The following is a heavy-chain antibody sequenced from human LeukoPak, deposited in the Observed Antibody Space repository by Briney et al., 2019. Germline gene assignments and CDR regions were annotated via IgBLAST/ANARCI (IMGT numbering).Heavy chain of an antibody. CDR3: ARHIGGGIEDMDV. V-gene: IGHV4-59*08. CDR2: IYVTGN. D-gene: IGHD3-16*02. CDR1: GGSIGTYY. Sequence: PSETLSLTCTVSGGSIGTYYWSSVRQSPGEGLEWIGYIYVTGNRYNPYLQSRVTISVDKSRNQFFLKISSVTAADTAVYYCARHIGGGIEDMDVWGKGTKVTVSS. J-gene: IGHJ6*03.